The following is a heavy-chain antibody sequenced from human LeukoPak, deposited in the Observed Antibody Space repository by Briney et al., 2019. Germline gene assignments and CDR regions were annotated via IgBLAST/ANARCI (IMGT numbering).Heavy chain of an antibody. J-gene: IGHJ4*02. CDR2: INSDGSST. V-gene: IGHV3-74*01. CDR1: GFTFSSYW. D-gene: IGHD3-22*01. Sequence: GGSLRLSCAASGFTFSSYWMHWVRQAPGKGLVWVSRINSDGSSTSYADSVKGRFTISRDNAKNSLYVQMNSLRAEDTALYYCARGGYYDNSGSADYWGQGTLVTVSS. CDR3: ARGGYYDNSGSADY.